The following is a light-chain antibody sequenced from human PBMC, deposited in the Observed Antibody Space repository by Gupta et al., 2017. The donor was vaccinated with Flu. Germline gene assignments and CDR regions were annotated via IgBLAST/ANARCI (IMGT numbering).Light chain of an antibody. Sequence: ERATLSCRASQSVSSNLAWYQQKPGQAPRLLIYGASTRATGIPAGFSGSGSGTEFTLTISSLQSEDFAVYYCQQYNNWLPLTFGGGTKVEIK. CDR2: GAS. CDR1: QSVSSN. V-gene: IGKV3-15*01. J-gene: IGKJ4*01. CDR3: QQYNNWLPLT.